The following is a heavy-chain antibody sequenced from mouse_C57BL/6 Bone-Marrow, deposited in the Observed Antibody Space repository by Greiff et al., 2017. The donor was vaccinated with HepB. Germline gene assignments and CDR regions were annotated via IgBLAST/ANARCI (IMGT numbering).Heavy chain of an antibody. J-gene: IGHJ1*03. CDR2: INPSSGYT. CDR1: GYTFTSYW. Sequence: QVHVKQSGAELAKPGASVKLSCKASGYTFTSYWMHWVKQRPGKGLEWIGYINPSSGYTKYNQKFKDKATLTADKSSSTAYMQLSSLTYEDSAVYYCARYDFYYYGSRRGYFDVWGTGTTVTVSS. D-gene: IGHD1-1*01. V-gene: IGHV1-7*01. CDR3: ARYDFYYYGSRRGYFDV.